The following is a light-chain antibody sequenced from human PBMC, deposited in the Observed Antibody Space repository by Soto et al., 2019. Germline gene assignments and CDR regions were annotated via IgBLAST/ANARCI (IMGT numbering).Light chain of an antibody. J-gene: IGKJ2*01. CDR3: QQYNNWPPLYT. Sequence: EIVMTQSPATLSVSPGERATLSCRASQSVSSNLAWYQQKPGQAPRLLIYGASTRATGIPARFSGSGSATEFTLTISSLQSEDFAGYYCQQYNNWPPLYTFGQGTKLEIK. V-gene: IGKV3-15*01. CDR2: GAS. CDR1: QSVSSN.